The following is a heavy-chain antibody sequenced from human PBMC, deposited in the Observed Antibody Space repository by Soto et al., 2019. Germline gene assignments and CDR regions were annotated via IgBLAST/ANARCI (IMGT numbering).Heavy chain of an antibody. J-gene: IGHJ4*02. CDR3: ARWRGRGY. CDR2: ISISSSYI. Sequence: WGSLRLSCAASGVTFSSYIMNWVWQAPGQGLGWVSSISISSSYIYYADSVQDRFTISSDNAKNSLYLQMNSLRAEDTAEYYYARWRGRGYWGQGTLVPGSS. D-gene: IGHD2-15*01. CDR1: GVTFSSYI. V-gene: IGHV3-21*01.